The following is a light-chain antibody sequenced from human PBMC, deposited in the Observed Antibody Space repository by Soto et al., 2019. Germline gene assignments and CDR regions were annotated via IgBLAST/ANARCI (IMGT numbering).Light chain of an antibody. Sequence: EIVLTQSPDTLSLSPGERATLSCRASQSVSTDSLAWYQQRPGQAPRLLIYGASSRATGIPDRFSGSGSGTDFTLTISRLETEDFGVYYCQQYATSPPRTFGQGTKV. V-gene: IGKV3-20*01. CDR3: QQYATSPPRT. J-gene: IGKJ1*01. CDR2: GAS. CDR1: QSVSTDS.